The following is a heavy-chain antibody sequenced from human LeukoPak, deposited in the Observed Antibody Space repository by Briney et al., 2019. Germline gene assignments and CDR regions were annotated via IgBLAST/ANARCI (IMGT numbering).Heavy chain of an antibody. CDR2: INHSGST. J-gene: IGHJ6*02. CDR1: GGSFSGHY. V-gene: IGHV4-34*01. CDR3: ARGTRGGNYYGMDV. D-gene: IGHD3-3*01. Sequence: SETLSLTCAVYGGSFSGHYWSWIRQPPGKGLEWIGEINHSGSTNYNPSLKSRVTLSVDTSKNQFSLNLTSVTAADTAVYYCARGTRGGNYYGMDVWGQGTTVTVS.